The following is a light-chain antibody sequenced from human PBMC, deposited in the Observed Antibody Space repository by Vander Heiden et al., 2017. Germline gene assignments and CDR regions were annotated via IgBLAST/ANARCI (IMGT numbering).Light chain of an antibody. Sequence: SQLTQFPSSLSASVGERVTITCRASRGISNYLVWYQQKPGKAPNLLIYAASTLQSGVPSRFSGSGSGTDFTLTICSLQPEDFATYYCQQLHSYPITFGQGTRLEIK. V-gene: IGKV1-9*01. J-gene: IGKJ5*01. CDR2: AAS. CDR1: RGISNY. CDR3: QQLHSYPIT.